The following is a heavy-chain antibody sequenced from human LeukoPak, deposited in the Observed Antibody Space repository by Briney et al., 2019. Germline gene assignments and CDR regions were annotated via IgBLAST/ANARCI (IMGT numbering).Heavy chain of an antibody. V-gene: IGHV3-30*04. CDR1: GFTFSSYA. CDR3: ARIARGVGTTGNLDY. J-gene: IGHJ4*02. Sequence: GGSLRLSCAASGFTFSSYAMHWVRQAPGKGLEWVAVISYDGSNKYYADSVKGRFTISRDNSKNTLYLQMNSLRAEDTAVYYCARIARGVGTTGNLDYWGQGTLVTVSS. D-gene: IGHD1-1*01. CDR2: ISYDGSNK.